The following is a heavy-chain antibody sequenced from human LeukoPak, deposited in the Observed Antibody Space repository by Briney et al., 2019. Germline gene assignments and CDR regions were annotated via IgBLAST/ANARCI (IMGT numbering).Heavy chain of an antibody. V-gene: IGHV3-48*03. CDR3: ARDRGSGIAVAFDY. J-gene: IGHJ4*02. CDR2: ISSSCSTI. Sequence: PGGSLRLSCAASGFTFSSYEMNWVRQAPGKGLEWVSYISSSCSTIYYADSVKGRFTISRDNAKNSLYLQMNSLRAEDTAVYYCARDRGSGIAVAFDYWGQGTLVTVSS. CDR1: GFTFSSYE. D-gene: IGHD6-19*01.